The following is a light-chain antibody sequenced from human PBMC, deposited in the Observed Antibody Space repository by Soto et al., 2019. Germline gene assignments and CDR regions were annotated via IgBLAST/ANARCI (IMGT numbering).Light chain of an antibody. Sequence: EIVMPQSPATLSVSPGERATLSCRASQSVSSNLAWYQQTPGQAPRLLIYDASTRATGIPARFSSSGSGTEFTLTISSLPSEDFSVYYFQHYNNFPLTFGGGTNVEIK. V-gene: IGKV3-15*01. CDR3: QHYNNFPLT. CDR2: DAS. CDR1: QSVSSN. J-gene: IGKJ4*01.